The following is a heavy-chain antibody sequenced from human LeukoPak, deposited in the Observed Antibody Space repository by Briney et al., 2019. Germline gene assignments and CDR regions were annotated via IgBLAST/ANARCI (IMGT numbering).Heavy chain of an antibody. CDR2: ISSSSSHI. V-gene: IGHV3-48*01. J-gene: IGHJ4*02. D-gene: IGHD6-6*01. Sequence: GGSLRLSCAASGFTFSGFSMNWVRQAPGKGLEWVSYISSSSSHIYYADSVKGRFTISRDNANNSLYLQMNSLRAEDTAVYYCARCSGVFGSSDYWGQGTLVTVSS. CDR3: ARCSGVFGSSDY. CDR1: GFTFSGFS.